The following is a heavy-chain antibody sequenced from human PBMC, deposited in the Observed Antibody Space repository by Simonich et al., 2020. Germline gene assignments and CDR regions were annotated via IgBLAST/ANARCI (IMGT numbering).Heavy chain of an antibody. D-gene: IGHD2-21*02. CDR1: GFTFSDYY. Sequence: QVQLVESGGGLVKPGGSLRLSCAASGFTFSDYYMSWIRQAPGKGLGGVSNISSSGSTNYYADSVKGRFTISRDNAKNSLYLQMNSLRAEDTAVYYCARHDYGGNSGAFDIWGQGTMVTVSS. CDR2: ISSSGSTN. J-gene: IGHJ3*02. CDR3: ARHDYGGNSGAFDI. V-gene: IGHV3-11*04.